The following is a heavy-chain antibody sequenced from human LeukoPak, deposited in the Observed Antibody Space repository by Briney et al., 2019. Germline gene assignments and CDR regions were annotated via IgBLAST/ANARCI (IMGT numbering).Heavy chain of an antibody. CDR3: AREGGYCSSTSCWEDIS. Sequence: GGSLRLSCAASGFTFSTYWMHWVRQAPGKGLEWVSYISSCSSTIYYADSVKGRFTISRDNAKNSLYLQMNSLRAEDTAVYYCAREGGYCSSTSCWEDISWGQGTLVTVSS. J-gene: IGHJ5*02. V-gene: IGHV3-48*01. D-gene: IGHD2-2*01. CDR1: GFTFSTYW. CDR2: ISSCSSTI.